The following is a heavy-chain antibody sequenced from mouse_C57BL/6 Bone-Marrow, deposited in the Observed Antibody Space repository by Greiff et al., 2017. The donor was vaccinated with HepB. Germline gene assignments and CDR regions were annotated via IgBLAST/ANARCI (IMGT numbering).Heavy chain of an antibody. V-gene: IGHV1-26*01. CDR1: GYTFTDYY. CDR2: INPNNGGT. J-gene: IGHJ2*01. Sequence: EVQLQQSGPELVKPGASVKISCKASGYTFTDYYMNWVKQSHGKSLEWIGDINPNNGGTSYNQKFKGKATLTVDKSSSTAYMELRSLTSEDSAVYYCAGGSNYYYFDYWGQGTTLTVSS. CDR3: AGGSNYYYFDY. D-gene: IGHD2-5*01.